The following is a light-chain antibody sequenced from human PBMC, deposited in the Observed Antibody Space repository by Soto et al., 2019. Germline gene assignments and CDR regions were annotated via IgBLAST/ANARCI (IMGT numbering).Light chain of an antibody. Sequence: EIVLTQSQYTLYLSPGEGATLSCRASQRVNSSYLAWYQQKPGQAPRLLISGASDRATGVPARVSGSGSGTDFTLTISRLEPEDFAVYYCQQYVNSSVTFGQGTKLEIK. V-gene: IGKV3-20*01. CDR3: QQYVNSSVT. CDR1: QRVNSSY. J-gene: IGKJ2*01. CDR2: GAS.